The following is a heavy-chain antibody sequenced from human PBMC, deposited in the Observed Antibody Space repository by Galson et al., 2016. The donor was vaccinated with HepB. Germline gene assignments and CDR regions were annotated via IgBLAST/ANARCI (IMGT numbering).Heavy chain of an antibody. CDR2: IQRDGTEK. D-gene: IGHD6-13*01. J-gene: IGHJ4*02. CDR1: GFTISNYY. V-gene: IGHV3-7*01. Sequence: SLRLSCAAYGFTISNYYMSWVRQAPGRGLEWVANIQRDGTEKYSADSVKGRFTISRDNAKNSLYLQISSLRAEDTALYYCARWSAAWDYWGQGIMVTVSS. CDR3: ARWSAAWDY.